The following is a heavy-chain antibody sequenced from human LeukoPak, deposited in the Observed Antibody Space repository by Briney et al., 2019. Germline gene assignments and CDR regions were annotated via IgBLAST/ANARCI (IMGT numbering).Heavy chain of an antibody. Sequence: GGSLRLSCAASGFTFSSYSMNWVRQGPGKGLERVSYIGTSSSTIYYADSVKGRFTISRDNAKNSLYLQMSSLRDEDAAVYYCARHDYGGNSGDYWGQGTLVTVSS. CDR3: ARHDYGGNSGDY. D-gene: IGHD4-23*01. J-gene: IGHJ4*02. CDR2: IGTSSSTI. V-gene: IGHV3-48*02. CDR1: GFTFSSYS.